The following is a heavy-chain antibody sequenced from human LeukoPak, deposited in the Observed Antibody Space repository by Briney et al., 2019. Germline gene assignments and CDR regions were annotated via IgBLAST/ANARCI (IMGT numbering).Heavy chain of an antibody. V-gene: IGHV3-23*01. CDR1: RFTFSSYA. Sequence: GGSLRLSCAASRFTFSSYAMSWVRQAPGKGLEWVSVISGGGTSTYYADSVKGRFTISKDNSRNTLYLQMNSLRAEDTAVYYCAKTFIAVANPIDYWGQGTLVTVSS. D-gene: IGHD6-19*01. J-gene: IGHJ4*02. CDR2: ISGGGTST. CDR3: AKTFIAVANPIDY.